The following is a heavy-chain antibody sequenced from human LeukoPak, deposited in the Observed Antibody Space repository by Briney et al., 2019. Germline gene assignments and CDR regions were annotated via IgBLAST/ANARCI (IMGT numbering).Heavy chain of an antibody. V-gene: IGHV5-51*01. CDR2: IYPGDSDT. J-gene: IGHJ4*02. D-gene: IGHD3-10*01. CDR1: GYSCTSYW. CDR3: ARAFPYYYGSGNYYNYFDY. Sequence: GESLQISCKGSGYSCTSYWIGWVRQKPGKGLEWMGIIYPGDSDTRYSPSFQGQVTISADKSISTAYLQWSSLKASDTAMYYCARAFPYYYGSGNYYNYFDYWGQGTLVTVPS.